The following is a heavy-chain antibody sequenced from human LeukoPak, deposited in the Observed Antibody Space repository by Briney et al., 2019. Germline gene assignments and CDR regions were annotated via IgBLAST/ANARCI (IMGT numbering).Heavy chain of an antibody. V-gene: IGHV3-7*03. J-gene: IGHJ4*02. CDR3: ARAPYYSHVEFYFDY. CDR1: GFTFSSYW. Sequence: GGSLRLSCVVSGFTFSSYWMGWVRQAPGQGLEWVANMKQDGSEKYYVDSVKGRFTISRDNAKNSLYLQMNSLRAEDTAVYYCARAPYYSHVEFYFDYWGQGTLVTVSS. D-gene: IGHD3-22*01. CDR2: MKQDGSEK.